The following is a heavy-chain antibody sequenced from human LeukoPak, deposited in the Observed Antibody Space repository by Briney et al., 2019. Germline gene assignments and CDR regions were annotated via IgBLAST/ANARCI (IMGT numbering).Heavy chain of an antibody. CDR3: ARENWKQDYFYGMDV. CDR2: IYYSGST. J-gene: IGHJ6*02. Sequence: SETLSLTCTVSGGSISSYYWSWIRQPPGKGLEWIGYIYYSGSTNYNPSLKSRVTISVDTSKNQFSLKLSSVTAADTAVYYCARENWKQDYFYGMDVWGQGTTVTVSS. V-gene: IGHV4-59*01. D-gene: IGHD1-1*01. CDR1: GGSISSYY.